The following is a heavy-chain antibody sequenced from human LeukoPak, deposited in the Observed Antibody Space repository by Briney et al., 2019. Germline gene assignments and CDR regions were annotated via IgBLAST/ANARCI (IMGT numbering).Heavy chain of an antibody. V-gene: IGHV3-30*02. CDR3: ARDTSPWELLPTLFDY. CDR1: GFTFSSYG. CDR2: IRYDGSNK. J-gene: IGHJ4*02. Sequence: PGGSLRLSCAASGFTFSSYGMHWVRQAPGKGLEWVAFIRYDGSNKYYADSVKGRFTISRDNSKNTLYLQMNSLSAEDTAVYYCARDTSPWELLPTLFDYWGQGTLVTVSS. D-gene: IGHD1-26*01.